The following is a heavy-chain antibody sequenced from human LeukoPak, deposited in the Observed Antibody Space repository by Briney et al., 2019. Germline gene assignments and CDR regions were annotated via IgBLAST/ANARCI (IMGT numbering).Heavy chain of an antibody. CDR1: GFTFSIYW. V-gene: IGHV3-7*01. D-gene: IGHD2-8*01. CDR3: ARDVYRRLDV. Sequence: GGSLRLSCAASGFTFSIYWINWVRQAPGKGLEWVAFIKQDGTAIYSEDSVKGRFTISRDNAKNSLYLQMNSLTAEDTAVYYCARDVYRRLDVWGQGSTVIVSS. J-gene: IGHJ6*02. CDR2: IKQDGTAI.